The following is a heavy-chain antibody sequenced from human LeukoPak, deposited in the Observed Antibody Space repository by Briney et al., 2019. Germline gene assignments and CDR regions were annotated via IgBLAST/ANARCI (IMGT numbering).Heavy chain of an antibody. CDR2: IKSKIDGGTT. V-gene: IGHV3-15*01. CDR3: TTGYGHSDFDY. Sequence: GGSLRLSCAASGFTITNARMGWVRQAPGKRLEWVGLIKSKIDGGTTDLAAPVKGRFTISTDDSKHTLYLQMSSLKTEDTAVYYCTTGYGHSDFDYWGEGTLVTVSS. D-gene: IGHD3-3*02. CDR1: GFTITNAR. J-gene: IGHJ4*02.